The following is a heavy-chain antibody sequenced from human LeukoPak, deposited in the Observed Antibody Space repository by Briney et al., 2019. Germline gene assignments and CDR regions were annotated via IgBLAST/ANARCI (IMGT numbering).Heavy chain of an antibody. J-gene: IGHJ4*02. Sequence: ASEKVSCKASGYTFTSCEINWVRQATGQGLEWGGWLNANSGNRGYAHKCQCRVSLTRNSVIRTAYMDLRMLRCEDAAVYYCARGLGRTAMVTRGEVRFDYWGQGTLVTVSS. CDR2: LNANSGNR. V-gene: IGHV1-8*01. D-gene: IGHD5-18*01. CDR3: ARGLGRTAMVTRGEVRFDY. CDR1: GYTFTSCE.